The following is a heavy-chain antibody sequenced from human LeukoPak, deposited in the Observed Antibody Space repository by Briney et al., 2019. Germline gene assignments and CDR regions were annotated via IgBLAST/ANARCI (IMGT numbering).Heavy chain of an antibody. CDR3: AKDLHCSGGSCYGGEGSRFWFGPYYYGMDV. D-gene: IGHD2-15*01. CDR1: GFTFSSYA. V-gene: IGHV3-23*01. CDR2: ISGSGGST. Sequence: PGGSLRLSCAASGFTFSSYAMSWVRQAPGKGLEWVSAISGSGGSTYYADSVKGRFTISRDNSKNTLYLQMNSLRAEDTAVYYCAKDLHCSGGSCYGGEGSRFWFGPYYYGMDVWGQGTTVTVSS. J-gene: IGHJ6*02.